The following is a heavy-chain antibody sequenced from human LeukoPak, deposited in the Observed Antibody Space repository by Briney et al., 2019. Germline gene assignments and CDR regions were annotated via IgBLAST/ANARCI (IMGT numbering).Heavy chain of an antibody. V-gene: IGHV3-7*01. CDR1: GGSISSSSDY. CDR2: INQDGSEK. D-gene: IGHD6-19*01. Sequence: PSETLSLTCTVSGGSISSSSDYWGWIRQPPGKGLEWVANINQDGSEKYYVDSVKGRFTISRDNAKNSLYLQMNSLRAEDTAVYFCARGSDVAVADDPFDYWGQGTLVTVSS. CDR3: ARGSDVAVADDPFDY. J-gene: IGHJ4*02.